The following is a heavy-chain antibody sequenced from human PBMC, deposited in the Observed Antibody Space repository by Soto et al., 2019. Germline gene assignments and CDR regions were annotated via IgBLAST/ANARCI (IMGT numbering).Heavy chain of an antibody. CDR2: ISVNNGNT. D-gene: IGHD5-18*01. J-gene: IGHJ2*01. V-gene: IGHV1-18*01. CDR3: ARAFSYGSYWYFDL. Sequence: GASVKVSFKASDYTFTSYGITWVRQAPGQGLEWMGWISVNNGNTNYALKFQGRVTMTTDTSTNTAYMELWTLRSDDTAAYYCARAFSYGSYWYFDLWGRGTLVTVSS. CDR1: DYTFTSYG.